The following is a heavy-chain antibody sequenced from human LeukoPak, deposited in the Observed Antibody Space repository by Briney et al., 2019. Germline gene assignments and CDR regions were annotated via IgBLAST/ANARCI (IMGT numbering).Heavy chain of an antibody. D-gene: IGHD6-13*01. J-gene: IGHJ4*02. V-gene: IGHV3-9*01. CDR2: ISWNSGSI. CDR3: AKDIGAAPSYFDY. Sequence: GGSLRLSCAASGFTFDDYAMHWVRQAPGKGLEWVSGISWNSGSIGYADSVKGRFTISRDNAKNSLYLQMNSPRAEDTALYYCAKDIGAAPSYFDYWGQGTLVTVSS. CDR1: GFTFDDYA.